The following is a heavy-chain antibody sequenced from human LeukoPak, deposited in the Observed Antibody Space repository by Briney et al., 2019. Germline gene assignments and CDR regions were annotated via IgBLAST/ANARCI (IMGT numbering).Heavy chain of an antibody. CDR3: ARAITIFGVVIGPRFDP. Sequence: SETLSLTCAVYGGSLSDNYWSWIRQPPGKGLEWIGEINHSGTSNYNPSLKSRVTMSVDTSKNQFSLELSSVTAADTAVYYCARAITIFGVVIGPRFDPWGQGTLVTVSS. CDR1: GGSLSDNY. CDR2: INHSGTS. J-gene: IGHJ5*02. V-gene: IGHV4-34*01. D-gene: IGHD3-3*01.